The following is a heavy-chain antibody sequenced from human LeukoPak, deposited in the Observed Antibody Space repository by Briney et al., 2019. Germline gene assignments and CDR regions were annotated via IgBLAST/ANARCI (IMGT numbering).Heavy chain of an antibody. Sequence: KSGGSLRLSCAASGFTFSSYSMNWVRQAPGKGLEWVSSISSSSSYIYYADSVKGRFTISRDNAKNSLYLQMNSLRAEDTAVYYCARCCSSGWYCPAHFDYWGQGTLVTVSS. CDR1: GFTFSSYS. CDR3: ARCCSSGWYCPAHFDY. J-gene: IGHJ4*02. V-gene: IGHV3-21*01. CDR2: ISSSSSYI. D-gene: IGHD6-19*01.